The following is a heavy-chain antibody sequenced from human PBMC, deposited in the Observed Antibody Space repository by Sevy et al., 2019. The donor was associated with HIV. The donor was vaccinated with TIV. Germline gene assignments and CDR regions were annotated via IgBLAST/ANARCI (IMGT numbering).Heavy chain of an antibody. CDR3: ARERHRQALNV. CDR2: ISYDGSRK. J-gene: IGHJ3*01. CDR1: GFTFGSYP. V-gene: IGHV3-30-3*01. Sequence: GGSLRLSCAASGFTFGSYPMHWVRQAPGKGLEWLAFISYDGSRKYYADSVKGRFTISRDSSKNTLFMQVNSLRAEDTALYYCARERHRQALNVWGQGTMVTVSS.